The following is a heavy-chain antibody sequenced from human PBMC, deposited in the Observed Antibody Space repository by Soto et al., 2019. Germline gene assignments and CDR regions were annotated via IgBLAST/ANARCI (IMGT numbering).Heavy chain of an antibody. CDR2: IHTSGST. CDR1: GGSISAYY. CDR3: ARDLTTVAGFDC. Sequence: SETLSLTCTVSGGSISAYYWSWIRQPAGKGLEWIGRIHTSGSTNYNSSLKSRVTMSVDTSKNQFSLKLSSVTAADTAVYYCARDLTTVAGFDCWGQGTLVTAPQ. J-gene: IGHJ4*02. D-gene: IGHD6-19*01. V-gene: IGHV4-4*07.